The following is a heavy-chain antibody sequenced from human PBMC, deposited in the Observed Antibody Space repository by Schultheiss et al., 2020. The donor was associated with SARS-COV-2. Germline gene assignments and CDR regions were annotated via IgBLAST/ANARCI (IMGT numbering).Heavy chain of an antibody. J-gene: IGHJ6*03. CDR3: ARHAHYYDSSGYPYYYYYMDV. Sequence: ASVKVSCKASGYTFTSYGISWVRQAPGQGLEWMGWISAYNGNTNYAQKLQGRVTMTTDTPTSTAYMELRSLRSDDTAVYYCARHAHYYDSSGYPYYYYYMDVWGKGTTVTVSS. CDR1: GYTFTSYG. D-gene: IGHD3-22*01. V-gene: IGHV1-18*01. CDR2: ISAYNGNT.